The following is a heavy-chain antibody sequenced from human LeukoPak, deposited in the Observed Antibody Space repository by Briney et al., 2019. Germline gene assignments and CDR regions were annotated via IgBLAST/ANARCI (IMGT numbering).Heavy chain of an antibody. J-gene: IGHJ3*02. V-gene: IGHV1-69*11. CDR2: VIPIPGRS. CDR3: ASGRGRTNAFDI. D-gene: IGHD1-7*01. Sequence: ASVKVSCKAPGGTFSDHALSWVRQAPGQGLEWMGRVIPIPGRSSYEPKFQGRVTITADESTSTAYMELSSLRSEDTAVYYCASGRGRTNAFDIWGQGTMVTASS. CDR1: GGTFSDHA.